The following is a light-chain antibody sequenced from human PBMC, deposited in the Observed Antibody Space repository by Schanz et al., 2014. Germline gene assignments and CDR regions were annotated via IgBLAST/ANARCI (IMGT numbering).Light chain of an antibody. CDR1: QSVSSGY. Sequence: EIVLTQSPGTLSLSPGERATLSCRASQSVSSGYLAWYQQKPGQAPRLLIYGASSRANGIPDRFSGSGSGANFTPPIKSLEPEDFAIYYCQQRSNWPPTFGQGTRLEIK. CDR2: GAS. CDR3: QQRSNWPPT. V-gene: IGKV3D-20*02. J-gene: IGKJ5*01.